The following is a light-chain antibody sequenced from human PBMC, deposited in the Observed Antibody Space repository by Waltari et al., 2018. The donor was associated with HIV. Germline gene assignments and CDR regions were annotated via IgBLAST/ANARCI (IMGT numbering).Light chain of an antibody. CDR3: QQYYSLPLT. J-gene: IGKJ4*01. CDR1: QSVLHSSINKNY. V-gene: IGKV4-1*01. Sequence: SSQSVLHSSINKNYLAWYQQRPGQPPKLLIYWASTRESGVPDRFSGSGSGTDFTLTISSLQAGDVAVYYCQQYYSLPLTFGGGTKVEI. CDR2: WAS.